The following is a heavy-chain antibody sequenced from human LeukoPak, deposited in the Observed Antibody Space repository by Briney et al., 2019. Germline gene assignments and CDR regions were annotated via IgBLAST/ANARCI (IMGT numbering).Heavy chain of an antibody. CDR3: ARVEAAAGHMYYYYGMDV. CDR1: GYTFTSYG. J-gene: IGHJ6*02. V-gene: IGHV1-18*01. CDR2: ISAYNGNT. Sequence: ASVKVSCKASGYTFTSYGISWVRQAPGQGLEWMGWISAYNGNTNYAQKLQGRVTMTTDTSMSTAYMELRSLRSDDTAVYYCARVEAAAGHMYYYYGMDVWGQGTTVTVSS. D-gene: IGHD6-13*01.